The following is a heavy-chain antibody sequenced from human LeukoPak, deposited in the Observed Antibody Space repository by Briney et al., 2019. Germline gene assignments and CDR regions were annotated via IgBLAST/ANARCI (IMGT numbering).Heavy chain of an antibody. V-gene: IGHV3-7*03. Sequence: GGSLRLSCAASGFTFSSYWMNWARQAPGKGLEWVASINHNGNVNYYVDSVKGRFTISRDNAKNSLYLQMSNLRAEDTAVYYCARDGSDIVVVVAATDQYNWFDPWGQGTLVTVSS. J-gene: IGHJ5*02. CDR2: INHNGNVN. D-gene: IGHD2-15*01. CDR3: ARDGSDIVVVVAATDQYNWFDP. CDR1: GFTFSSYW.